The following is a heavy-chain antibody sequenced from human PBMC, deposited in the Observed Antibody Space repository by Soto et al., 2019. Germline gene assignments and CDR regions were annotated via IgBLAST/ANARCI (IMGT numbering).Heavy chain of an antibody. CDR3: ARERDYYGSGSYYSWFDP. Sequence: SETLSLTCTVSGGSISSGDYYWSWIRQPPGKGLEWIGYTYYSGSTYYNPSLKSRVTISVDTSKNQFSLKLSSVAAADTAVYYCARERDYYGSGSYYSWFDPWGQGTLVTVSS. J-gene: IGHJ5*02. CDR2: TYYSGST. V-gene: IGHV4-30-4*01. CDR1: GGSISSGDYY. D-gene: IGHD3-10*01.